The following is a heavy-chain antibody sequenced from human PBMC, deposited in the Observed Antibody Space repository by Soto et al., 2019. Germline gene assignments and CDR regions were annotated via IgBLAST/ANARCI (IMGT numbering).Heavy chain of an antibody. Sequence: PGGSLRLSCAASGFTFSSYAMHWVRQAPGKGLEWVAVISYDGSNKYYADSVKGRFTISRDNSKNTLYLQMNSLRAEDTAVYYCARDALGFAEDIVATGSYYYYGMDVWGQGTTVTVSS. V-gene: IGHV3-30-3*01. D-gene: IGHD5-12*01. CDR2: ISYDGSNK. CDR3: ARDALGFAEDIVATGSYYYYGMDV. J-gene: IGHJ6*02. CDR1: GFTFSSYA.